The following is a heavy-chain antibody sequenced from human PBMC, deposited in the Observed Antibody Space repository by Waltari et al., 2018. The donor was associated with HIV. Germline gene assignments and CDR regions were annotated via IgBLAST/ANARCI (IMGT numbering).Heavy chain of an antibody. J-gene: IGHJ4*02. CDR1: AASISSGYYY. Sequence: QMQLQESGPGLVKPSETMSLTCTVSAASISSGYYYWSWIRQPAGKALEWTGRVYIKSTTHYNPSRRRRVTISVDSSKNQFSLQLTSGTVADTAVYYCSRDRGEVGFCTGGTCPTPYYFDYWGQGIQVTVSS. CDR2: VYIKSTT. V-gene: IGHV4-61*02. D-gene: IGHD2-8*02. CDR3: SRDRGEVGFCTGGTCPTPYYFDY.